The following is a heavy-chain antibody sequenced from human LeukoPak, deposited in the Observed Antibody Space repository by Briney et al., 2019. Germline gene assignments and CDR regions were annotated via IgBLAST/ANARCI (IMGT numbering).Heavy chain of an antibody. Sequence: PSETLSLTCAVYGGSFSGYYWSWIRQPPGKGLEWIGEINHSGSTNYNPSLKSRVTISVDTSKNQFSLKLSSVTAADTAVYYCARGYGGNDYWGRGTLVTVSS. CDR1: GGSFSGYY. CDR3: ARGYGGNDY. J-gene: IGHJ4*02. CDR2: INHSGST. V-gene: IGHV4-34*01. D-gene: IGHD4/OR15-4a*01.